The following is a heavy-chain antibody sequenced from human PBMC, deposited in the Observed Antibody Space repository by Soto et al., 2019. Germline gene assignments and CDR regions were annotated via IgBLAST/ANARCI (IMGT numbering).Heavy chain of an antibody. Sequence: QVQLVQSGAEVKKPGASVKVSCKASGYTFTSYYISWVRQAPGQGLEWMGWISAYNGNTNYAQKIQGRATMTTDTSKSTGYMERRSPRSDDTAVYYCARDTPHPREWGQGTLVTVSS. J-gene: IGHJ4*02. V-gene: IGHV1-18*01. CDR1: GYTFTSYY. CDR3: ARDTPHPRE. CDR2: ISAYNGNT.